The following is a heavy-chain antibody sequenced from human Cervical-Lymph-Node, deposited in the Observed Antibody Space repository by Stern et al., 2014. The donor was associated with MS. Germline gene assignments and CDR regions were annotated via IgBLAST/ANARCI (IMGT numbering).Heavy chain of an antibody. V-gene: IGHV5-51*03. CDR3: ANSPATPSGYDRFDY. J-gene: IGHJ4*02. CDR2: IFPRDSNT. CDR1: GYLFDDYW. D-gene: IGHD5-12*01. Sequence: EVQLVESGAEVKKPGESLKISCEASGYLFDDYWIGWVRQMSGRGLELVAIIFPRDSNTRYSPSVQGQVTISADKSISTASLQWSSLKASDPPIYYCANSPATPSGYDRFDYWGQGALVTVSS.